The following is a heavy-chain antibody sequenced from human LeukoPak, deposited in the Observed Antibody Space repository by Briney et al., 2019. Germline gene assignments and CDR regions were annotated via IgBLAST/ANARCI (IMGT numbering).Heavy chain of an antibody. J-gene: IGHJ3*02. CDR1: GGSISSHY. CDR2: IYYSGST. V-gene: IGHV4-59*11. CDR3: ARDVYYDSSGLNAFDI. Sequence: SETLSLTCTVSGGSISSHYWSWIRQPPGKGLERIGYIYYSGSTKFNPSLKSRVTISVDTSKNQFSLKLSSVTAADTAVYYCARDVYYDSSGLNAFDIWGQGTMVTVSS. D-gene: IGHD3-22*01.